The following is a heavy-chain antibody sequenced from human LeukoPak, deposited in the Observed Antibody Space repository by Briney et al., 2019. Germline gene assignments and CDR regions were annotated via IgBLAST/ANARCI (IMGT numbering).Heavy chain of an antibody. D-gene: IGHD4-23*01. CDR3: ASYYGGNSGFDY. J-gene: IGHJ4*02. CDR2: IIPILGIA. Sequence: GSSVKVSCKASGGTFSSYAISWVRQAPGQGLEWMGRIIPILGIANYAQKFQGRVTITADKSTSTAYMELSSLRSEDTAVYYCASYYGGNSGFDYWGQGTLATVSS. CDR1: GGTFSSYA. V-gene: IGHV1-69*04.